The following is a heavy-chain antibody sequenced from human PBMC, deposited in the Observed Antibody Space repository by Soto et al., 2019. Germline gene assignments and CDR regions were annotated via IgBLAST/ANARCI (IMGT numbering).Heavy chain of an antibody. V-gene: IGHV1-69*02. CDR3: ARMGSSPPGAAFDI. CDR1: GGTFSSYT. J-gene: IGHJ3*02. CDR2: IIPILGIA. D-gene: IGHD6-6*01. Sequence: EASVKVSCKASGGTFSSYTISWVRQALGQGLEWMGRIIPILGIANYAQKFQGRVTITADKSTSTAYMELSSLRSEDTAVYYCARMGSSPPGAAFDIWGQGTMVTVSS.